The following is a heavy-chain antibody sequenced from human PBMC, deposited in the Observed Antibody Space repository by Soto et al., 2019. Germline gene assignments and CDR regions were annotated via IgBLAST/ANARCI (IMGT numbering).Heavy chain of an antibody. V-gene: IGHV4-31*03. CDR3: ARDSDDSGFRW. CDR1: GGSISSGGYY. CDR2: IYYSGST. J-gene: IGHJ4*02. D-gene: IGHD3-3*01. Sequence: SETLSLTCTVSGGSISSGGYYWSWIRQHPGKGLEWIGYIYYSGSTYYNPSLKSRVTISVDTSKNQFSLKLSSVTAADTAVYYCARDSDDSGFRWWGQGTLVTVSS.